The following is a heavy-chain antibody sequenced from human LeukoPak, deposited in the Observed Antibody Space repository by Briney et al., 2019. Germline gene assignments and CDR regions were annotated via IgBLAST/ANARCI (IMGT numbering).Heavy chain of an antibody. CDR3: ARDLEWGYDFWSGSDPNWFDP. J-gene: IGHJ5*02. Sequence: ASVKVSCKASGYTFTSYYMHWVRQAPGQGLEWMGIINPSGGSTSYAQKFQGRVTMTRDTSTSTVYMELSSLRSDDTAVYYCARDLEWGYDFWSGSDPNWFDPWGQGTPVTVSP. CDR1: GYTFTSYY. D-gene: IGHD3-3*01. V-gene: IGHV1-46*01. CDR2: INPSGGST.